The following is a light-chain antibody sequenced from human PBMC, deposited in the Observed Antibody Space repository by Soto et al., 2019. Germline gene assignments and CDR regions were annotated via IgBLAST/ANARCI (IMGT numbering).Light chain of an antibody. CDR1: SSDVGGYNY. Sequence: QSVLTQPPSASGSPGQSGTISCTGTSSDVGGYNYVSWYQQHPGKAPKLMIYEVSKRPSGVPDRFSGSKSGNTASLTVSGLHAEDEADYYCSSYAGSNNLVFGGGTKLTVL. CDR3: SSYAGSNNLV. J-gene: IGLJ2*01. CDR2: EVS. V-gene: IGLV2-8*01.